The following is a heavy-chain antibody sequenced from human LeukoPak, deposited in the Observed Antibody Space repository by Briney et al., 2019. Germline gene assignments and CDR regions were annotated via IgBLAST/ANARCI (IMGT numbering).Heavy chain of an antibody. CDR1: GFSFSNYD. Sequence: PGGSLRLSCATSGFSFSNYDMHWVRQAPGKGLEWVAFIWSDGSRKYYADSVKGRFTISRDNSKNTLYLHMNSLRAEDTAVYYCARDMSPWETRNPDAFDIWGQGTMVTVSS. CDR2: IWSDGSRK. V-gene: IGHV3-33*01. D-gene: IGHD1-14*01. CDR3: ARDMSPWETRNPDAFDI. J-gene: IGHJ3*02.